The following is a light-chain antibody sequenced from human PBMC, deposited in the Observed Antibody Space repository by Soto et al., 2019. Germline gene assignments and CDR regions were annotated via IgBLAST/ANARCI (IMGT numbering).Light chain of an antibody. CDR1: QSVDNY. CDR2: ATS. CDR3: QQCKKWPLT. V-gene: IGKV3-15*01. J-gene: IGKJ2*01. Sequence: EIVMTQSPATLSVSPGERATLSCRASQSVDNYLAWYQQRPGQAPRLIVYATSTRATGIPPRFSGSGSGTEFTLTISILQSDDFAVYYCQQCKKWPLTFGQWTKLEIK.